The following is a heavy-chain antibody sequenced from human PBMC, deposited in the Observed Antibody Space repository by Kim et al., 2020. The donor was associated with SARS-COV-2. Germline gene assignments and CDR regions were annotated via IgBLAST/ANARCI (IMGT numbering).Heavy chain of an antibody. CDR1: GYTFTGHY. V-gene: IGHV1-2*02. CDR3: ARDPGYGSGSFDR. D-gene: IGHD3-10*01. Sequence: ASVKVSCKASGYTFTGHYIHWVRQAPGQGLEWMGWVIPNSGGTNYAQKFHGRVTMTRDTSISTAYMELSRLRSDDTAVYYCARDPGYGSGSFDRWGQGSLVTVSS. J-gene: IGHJ4*02. CDR2: VIPNSGGT.